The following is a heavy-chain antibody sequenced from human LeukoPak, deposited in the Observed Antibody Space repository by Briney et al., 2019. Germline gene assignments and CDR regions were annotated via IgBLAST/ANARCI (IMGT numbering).Heavy chain of an antibody. D-gene: IGHD6-13*01. J-gene: IGHJ4*02. V-gene: IGHV3-30*02. CDR1: GFTFSNYG. CDR2: IRYDGSNK. CDR3: ARALVRYFDY. Sequence: GGSLRLSCTASGFTFSNYGMHWVRQAPGKGLEWVAFIRYDGSNKYYADSVRGRFTISRDNSKNTLYLQMNSLRAEDTAVYYCARALVRYFDYWGQGTLVTVSS.